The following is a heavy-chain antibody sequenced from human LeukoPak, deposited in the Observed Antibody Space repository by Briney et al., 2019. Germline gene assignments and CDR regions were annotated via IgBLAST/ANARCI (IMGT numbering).Heavy chain of an antibody. J-gene: IGHJ3*02. CDR2: INPSGGST. D-gene: IGHD6-25*01. V-gene: IGHV1-46*01. CDR3: ARGPASSGGLPPGAFDI. CDR1: GYTFTSYY. Sequence: ASVKVSCKASGYTFTSYYMHWVRQAPGQGLEWMGIINPSGGSTSYAQKFQGRVTMTRDTSTSTVYMELSSLRSEDTAVYYCARGPASSGGLPPGAFDIWGQGTMVTVSS.